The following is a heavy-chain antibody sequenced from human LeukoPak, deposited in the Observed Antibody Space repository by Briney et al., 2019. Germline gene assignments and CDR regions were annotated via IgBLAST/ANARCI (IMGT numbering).Heavy chain of an antibody. CDR3: ARGRSITLLRGVAMSDGFDI. CDR1: GFTFIGYG. V-gene: IGHV3-21*06. D-gene: IGHD3-10*01. CDR2: TDTSGRYV. Sequence: GGSLRLSCEASGFTFIGYGMNWVRQAPGKGLEWVSFTDTSGRYVYYGDSVKGRFTISRDNAKNLLFLQMNGLRAEDTALYYCARGRSITLLRGVAMSDGFDIWGQGAMVAVSS. J-gene: IGHJ3*02.